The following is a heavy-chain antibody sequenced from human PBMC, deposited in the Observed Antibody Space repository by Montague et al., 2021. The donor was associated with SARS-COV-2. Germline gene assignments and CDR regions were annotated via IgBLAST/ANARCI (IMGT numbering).Heavy chain of an antibody. V-gene: IGHV4-39*01. J-gene: IGHJ4*01. CDR1: GGSISSSSYY. Sequence: SETLSLTCTVSGGSISSSSYYWGWIRQPPGKGLVWIGSIYYSGSTYYNPSLKSRVTISVDTSKNQFSLKLSSVTAADTAVYYCARVATMVRGVIPGYFDYWGQGTLVTVSS. CDR3: ARVATMVRGVIPGYFDY. D-gene: IGHD3-10*01. CDR2: IYYSGST.